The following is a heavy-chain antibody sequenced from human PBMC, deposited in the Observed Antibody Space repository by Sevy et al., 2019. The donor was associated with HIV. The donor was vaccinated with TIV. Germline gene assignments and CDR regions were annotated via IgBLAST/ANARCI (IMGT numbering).Heavy chain of an antibody. CDR3: ARAINIVVVPAAMSYGMDV. CDR2: INPNSGGT. V-gene: IGHV1-2*06. CDR1: GYTFTGYY. Sequence: ASVKVSCKASGYTFTGYYMHWVRQAPGQGLEWMGRINPNSGGTNSAQKFQGRVTMTRDTSISTAYMELSWLRSDDTALSYCARAINIVVVPAAMSYGMDVWGQGTTVTVSS. J-gene: IGHJ6*02. D-gene: IGHD2-2*01.